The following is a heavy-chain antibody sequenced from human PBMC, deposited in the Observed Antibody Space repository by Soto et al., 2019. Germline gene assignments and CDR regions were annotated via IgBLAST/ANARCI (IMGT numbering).Heavy chain of an antibody. Sequence: SETLSLTCTVSGGSISSGGYYWSWIRQHPWKGLEWIGYIYYSGSTYYNPSLTSRVTISVDTSKNQFSLKLSSVTAADTALYYCARDRLGYGEFEYWGQRTLVTVSS. CDR3: ARDRLGYGEFEY. D-gene: IGHD4-17*01. J-gene: IGHJ4*02. CDR1: GGSISSGGYY. V-gene: IGHV4-31*03. CDR2: IYYSGST.